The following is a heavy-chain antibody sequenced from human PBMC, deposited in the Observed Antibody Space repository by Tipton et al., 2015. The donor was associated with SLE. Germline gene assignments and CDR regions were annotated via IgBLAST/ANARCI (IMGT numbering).Heavy chain of an antibody. CDR3: AKDPTMVQGVIMGGEFDY. V-gene: IGHV3-9*01. Sequence: LSLTCAASGFTFDDYAMHWVRQAPGKGLEWVSGISWNSGNIDYADSVKGRFTISRDNAKNSLYLQMNSLRAEDTALYYCAKDPTMVQGVIMGGEFDYWGQGTLVTVSS. J-gene: IGHJ4*02. CDR1: GFTFDDYA. CDR2: ISWNSGNI. D-gene: IGHD3-10*01.